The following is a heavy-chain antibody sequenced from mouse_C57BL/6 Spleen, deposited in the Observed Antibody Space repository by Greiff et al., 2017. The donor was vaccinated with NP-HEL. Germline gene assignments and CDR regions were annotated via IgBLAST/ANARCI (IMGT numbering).Heavy chain of an antibody. Sequence: EVQRVESGGDLVKPGGSLKLSCAASGFTFSSYGMSWVRQTPDKRLEWVATISSGGSYTYYPDSVKGRFTISRDNAKNTLYLQMSSLKSEDTAMYYCARHTTVVATWCAYWGQGTLVTVSA. V-gene: IGHV5-6*01. J-gene: IGHJ3*01. CDR3: ARHTTVVATWCAY. D-gene: IGHD1-1*01. CDR1: GFTFSSYG. CDR2: ISSGGSYT.